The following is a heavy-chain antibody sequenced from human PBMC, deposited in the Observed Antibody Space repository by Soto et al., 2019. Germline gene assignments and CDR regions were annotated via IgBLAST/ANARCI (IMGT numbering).Heavy chain of an antibody. D-gene: IGHD6-13*01. J-gene: IGHJ5*02. CDR1: GGSISSGDDY. Sequence: SETLSLTCTVSGGSISSGDDYWSWIRQPPGKGLEWIGYIYYSGSTYYNPSLKSRVTISVDTSKNQFSLKLSSVTAADTAVYYCATIAADNWFDPWGQGTLVTVSS. V-gene: IGHV4-30-4*01. CDR2: IYYSGST. CDR3: ATIAADNWFDP.